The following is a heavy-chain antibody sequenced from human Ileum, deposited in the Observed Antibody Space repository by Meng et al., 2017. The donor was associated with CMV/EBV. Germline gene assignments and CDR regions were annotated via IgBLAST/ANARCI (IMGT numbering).Heavy chain of an antibody. Sequence: GSLRLSCAVYGGSFSGYYWSWTRQPPGKGLEWIGYLYYSEIAYYSPSLRGRFTISVDTSRNQFSLRLNSVTAADTAVYFCATTLYPVAFLNYFDPWGQGTLVTVSS. D-gene: IGHD2-2*02. CDR3: ATTLYPVAFLNYFDP. V-gene: IGHV4-34*11. CDR2: LYYSEIA. J-gene: IGHJ5*02. CDR1: GGSFSGYY.